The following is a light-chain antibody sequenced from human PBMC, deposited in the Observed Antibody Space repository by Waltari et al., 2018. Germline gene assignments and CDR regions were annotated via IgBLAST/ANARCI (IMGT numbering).Light chain of an antibody. CDR2: VNRDGSH. Sequence: QLVLTQSPSASASLGASVKLTCTLSSGHSSNVIAWLQQQPETGPRYLMKVNRDGSHSKGDKIPDRFSGSSSGAEHFLTISSLQSEDEADYYCQTGGHGTWVFGGGTKLTVL. CDR3: QTGGHGTWV. J-gene: IGLJ3*02. CDR1: SGHSSNV. V-gene: IGLV4-69*01.